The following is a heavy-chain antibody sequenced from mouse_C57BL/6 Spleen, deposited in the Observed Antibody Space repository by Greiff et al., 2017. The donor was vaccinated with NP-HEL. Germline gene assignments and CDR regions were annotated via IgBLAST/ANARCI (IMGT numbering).Heavy chain of an antibody. V-gene: IGHV1-80*01. CDR2: IYPGDGDT. CDR1: GYAFSSYW. Sequence: QVQLKQSGAELVKPGASVKISCKASGYAFSSYWMNWVKQRPGKGLEWIGQIYPGDGDTNYNGKFKGKATLTADKSSSTAYMQLSSLTSEDSAVYFCARSTMVKYYFDYWGQGTTLTVSS. J-gene: IGHJ2*01. CDR3: ARSTMVKYYFDY. D-gene: IGHD2-1*01.